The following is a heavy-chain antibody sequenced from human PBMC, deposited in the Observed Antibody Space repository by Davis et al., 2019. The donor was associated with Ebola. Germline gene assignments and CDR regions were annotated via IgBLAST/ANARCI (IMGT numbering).Heavy chain of an antibody. D-gene: IGHD5-24*01. Sequence: AASVKVSCKASGYTFTSYYMHWVRQAPGQGLEWMGIINPSGGSTSYAQKFQGRVTMTRDTSTSTVYMELRSLRSDDTAVYYCARDRDGYNIRDVAFDIWGQGTMVTVSS. CDR1: GYTFTSYY. V-gene: IGHV1-46*01. CDR2: INPSGGST. CDR3: ARDRDGYNIRDVAFDI. J-gene: IGHJ3*02.